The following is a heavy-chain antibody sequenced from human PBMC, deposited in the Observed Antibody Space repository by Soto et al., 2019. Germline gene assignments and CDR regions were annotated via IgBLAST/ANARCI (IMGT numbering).Heavy chain of an antibody. CDR2: VIPMVAMS. CDR3: ATNYGSGSTHFDN. CDR1: GDTLNFYT. V-gene: IGHV1-69*02. D-gene: IGHD3-10*01. Sequence: QVQLVQSGAEVKKPGSSVRVSCTASGDTLNFYTISWVRQAPGQGLEWMGRVIPMVAMSSYAQKFQDRVTISADKSTSTVYMDLRSLRSEDTAVYYCATNYGSGSTHFDNWGQGTLVTVSS. J-gene: IGHJ4*02.